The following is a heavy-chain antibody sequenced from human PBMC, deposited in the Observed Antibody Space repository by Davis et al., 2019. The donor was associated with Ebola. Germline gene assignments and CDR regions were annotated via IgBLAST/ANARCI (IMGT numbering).Heavy chain of an antibody. CDR1: GGSISSYY. Sequence: MPSETLSLTCTVSGGSISSYYWSWIRQPPGKGLEWIGYIYYSGSTNYNPSLKSRVTISVDTSKNQFSLKLSSVTAADTAVYYCARDASYDSSGYFDYWGQGTLVTVSS. J-gene: IGHJ4*02. CDR2: IYYSGST. V-gene: IGHV4-59*01. CDR3: ARDASYDSSGYFDY. D-gene: IGHD3-22*01.